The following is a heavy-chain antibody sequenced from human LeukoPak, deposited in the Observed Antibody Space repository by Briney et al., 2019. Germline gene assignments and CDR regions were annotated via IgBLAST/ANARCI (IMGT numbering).Heavy chain of an antibody. D-gene: IGHD3-22*01. J-gene: IGHJ4*02. V-gene: IGHV3-23*01. Sequence: GGSLRPSCAASGFTFSSYAMSWVRQAPGKGLEWVSDISASGDSTYYADSVKGRFSISRDNSKNTLYLQMNSLRAEDTAVFYCAKVATKGNYYDSSGYSLDYWGQGTLVTVSS. CDR3: AKVATKGNYYDSSGYSLDY. CDR1: GFTFSSYA. CDR2: ISASGDST.